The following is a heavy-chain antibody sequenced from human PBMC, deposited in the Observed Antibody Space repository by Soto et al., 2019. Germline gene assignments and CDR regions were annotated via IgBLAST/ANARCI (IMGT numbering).Heavy chain of an antibody. CDR3: AIDFPFGFYIWGSYRYSHDAFDI. Sequence: GASVKVSCKASGYTFTSYAMHWVRQAPGQRLEWMGWINAGNGNTKYSQKFQGRVTITRDTSASTAYMELSSLRSEDTAVYYCAIDFPFGFYIWGSYRYSHDAFDIWGQGTMVTVSS. D-gene: IGHD3-16*02. V-gene: IGHV1-3*01. CDR1: GYTFTSYA. CDR2: INAGNGNT. J-gene: IGHJ3*02.